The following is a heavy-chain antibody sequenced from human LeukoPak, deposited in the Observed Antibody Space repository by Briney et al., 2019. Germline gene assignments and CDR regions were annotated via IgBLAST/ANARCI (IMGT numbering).Heavy chain of an antibody. V-gene: IGHV3-11*04. CDR2: ISSSADNT. CDR1: GFTFSDYY. D-gene: IGHD5-18*01. J-gene: IGHJ4*02. Sequence: GGSLRLSCAASGFTFSDYYMNWIRQAPGKGLEWVSSISSSADNTYHADSVKGRFTISRDNSKNTLYLQMNSLRAEDTAVYYCARDNGYSYGYVDYWGQGTLVTVSS. CDR3: ARDNGYSYGYVDY.